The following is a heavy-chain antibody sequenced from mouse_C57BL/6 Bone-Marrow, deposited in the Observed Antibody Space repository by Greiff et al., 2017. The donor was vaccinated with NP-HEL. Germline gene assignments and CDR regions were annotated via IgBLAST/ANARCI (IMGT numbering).Heavy chain of an antibody. J-gene: IGHJ2*01. Sequence: EVKLVESGGGLVQSGRSLRLSCATSGFTFSDFYMEWVRQAPGKGLEWIAASRNKANDYTTEYSASVKGRFIVSRDTSQSILYLQMNALRAEDTAIYYCARAYYYGSYFDYWGQGTTLTVSS. CDR1: GFTFSDFY. V-gene: IGHV7-1*01. CDR3: ARAYYYGSYFDY. CDR2: SRNKANDYTT. D-gene: IGHD1-1*01.